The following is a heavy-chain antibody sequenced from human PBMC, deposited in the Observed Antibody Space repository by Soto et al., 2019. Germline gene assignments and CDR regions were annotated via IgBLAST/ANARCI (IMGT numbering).Heavy chain of an antibody. CDR1: GFSLSTSGVG. CDR3: AHKGPEDWPLDY. J-gene: IGHJ4*02. Sequence: QITLKESGPTLVRPTQPLTLTCAFSGFSLSTSGVGVGWIRQPPGKDLEWLAVIYLDDSKHYSPSRRSRLTITKATSKNQVVLTMTNMDPMDTGTYYCAHKGPEDWPLDYWGQGTLVTVSS. CDR2: IYLDDSK. V-gene: IGHV2-5*02. D-gene: IGHD3-9*01.